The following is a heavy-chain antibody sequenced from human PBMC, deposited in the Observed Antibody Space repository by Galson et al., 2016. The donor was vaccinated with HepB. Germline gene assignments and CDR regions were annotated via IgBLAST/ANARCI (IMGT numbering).Heavy chain of an antibody. Sequence: SLRLSCAASGFTFSSYDMHWVRQATGKGLEWVSTIGTAGDTYYPGSVKGRFTISRENAKNSLSLQMNSLRAGDTAVYYCARWRDYNYGMDVWGQGTTVTVS. D-gene: IGHD3-3*01. J-gene: IGHJ6*02. V-gene: IGHV3-13*01. CDR2: IGTAGDT. CDR3: ARWRDYNYGMDV. CDR1: GFTFSSYD.